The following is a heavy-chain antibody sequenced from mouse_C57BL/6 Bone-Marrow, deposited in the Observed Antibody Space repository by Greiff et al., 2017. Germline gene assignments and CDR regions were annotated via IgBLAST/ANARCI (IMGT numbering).Heavy chain of an antibody. Sequence: EVQGVESGGGLVKPGGSLKLSCAASGFTFSSYAMSWVRQTPEKRLEWVATISDGGSYTYYPDNVKGRFTISRDNAKNNLYLQMSHLKSEDTAMYHCARDITTVVYFDVWGTGTTVTVSS. CDR3: ARDITTVVYFDV. CDR2: ISDGGSYT. CDR1: GFTFSSYA. D-gene: IGHD1-1*01. J-gene: IGHJ1*03. V-gene: IGHV5-4*01.